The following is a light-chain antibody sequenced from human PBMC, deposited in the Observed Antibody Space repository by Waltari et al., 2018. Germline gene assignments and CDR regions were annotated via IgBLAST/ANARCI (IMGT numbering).Light chain of an antibody. V-gene: IGLV3-21*02. Sequence: SYVLTQPPSVSVAPEQTASITCGGNHIGSRSVHWYQQKPGQAPVLVVYADRDRPSGIPERFSGSNSGNTATLTISRVEAGDEADYYCQVWDSSSDLEIFGGGTKLTVL. CDR3: QVWDSSSDLEI. CDR2: ADR. CDR1: HIGSRS. J-gene: IGLJ2*01.